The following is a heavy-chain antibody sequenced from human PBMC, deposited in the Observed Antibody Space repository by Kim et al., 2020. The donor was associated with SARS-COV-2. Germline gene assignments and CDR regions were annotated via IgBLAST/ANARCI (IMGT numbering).Heavy chain of an antibody. V-gene: IGHV3-30*07. Sequence: DSVKGRFTISRDNSKNTVYLQMNSLRAEDTAVYYSATEHFSFPGGSGLDYWGQGTLVTVSS. J-gene: IGHJ4*02. D-gene: IGHD3-3*02. CDR3: ATEHFSFPGGSGLDY.